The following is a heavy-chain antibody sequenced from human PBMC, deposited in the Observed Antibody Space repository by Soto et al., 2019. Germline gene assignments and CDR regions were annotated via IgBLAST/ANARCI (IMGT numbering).Heavy chain of an antibody. CDR2: IIPILGIA. CDR1: GGTFSSYN. D-gene: IGHD3-9*01. CDR3: ARGKVLRYFDWLPSYYYYYGMDV. Sequence: ASMKVSCKASGGTFSSYNISWGRPAPGPRLEWMGRIIPILGIANYAQKLQGRVTMTTDTSTSTAYMELRSLRSDDTAVYYCARGKVLRYFDWLPSYYYYYGMDVWGQGTTVTVSS. V-gene: IGHV1-69*02. J-gene: IGHJ6*02.